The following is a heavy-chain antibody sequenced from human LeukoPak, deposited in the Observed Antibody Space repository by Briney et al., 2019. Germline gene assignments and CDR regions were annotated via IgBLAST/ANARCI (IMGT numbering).Heavy chain of an antibody. Sequence: GESLKISCKGSGYIFTSSWIGWVRQMPGKGLEWMGIIYPGDSDTRYSPSFQGQVTISADKSVSTAYLQWSSLKASDTAMYYCARPHISGYPTCFDYWGQGTLVTVSS. V-gene: IGHV5-51*01. CDR3: ARPHISGYPTCFDY. D-gene: IGHD3-22*01. J-gene: IGHJ4*02. CDR1: GYIFTSSW. CDR2: IYPGDSDT.